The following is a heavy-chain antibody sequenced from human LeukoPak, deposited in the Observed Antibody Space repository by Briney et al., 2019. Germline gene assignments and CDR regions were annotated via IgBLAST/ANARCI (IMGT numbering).Heavy chain of an antibody. Sequence: SQTLSLTCAISGDSVSSNRVTWNWIRQSPSKGLEWLGRTYYRSTWYNDYAVSVRGRITVNPDTSKNQFSLHLNSVTPEDTAVYYCARRLTQYDCFDPWGQGILVTVSS. D-gene: IGHD2-2*01. CDR1: GDSVSSNRVT. CDR2: TYYRSTWYN. V-gene: IGHV6-1*01. J-gene: IGHJ5*02. CDR3: ARRLTQYDCFDP.